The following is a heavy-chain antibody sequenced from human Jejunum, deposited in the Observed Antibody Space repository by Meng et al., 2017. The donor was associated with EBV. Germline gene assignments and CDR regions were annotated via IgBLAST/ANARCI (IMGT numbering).Heavy chain of an antibody. Sequence: QITLKLPAPPLVKPTQTPTLTCHFSWFSLTTNEVGVGWIRQPTGKALELLAVIYWDDSRLYSPSLNSRLTITKDTSKSQVVLTMTDMDPVDTATYYCAHKGSGSYPLDYWGQGTLVTVSS. J-gene: IGHJ4*02. CDR1: WFSLTTNEVG. D-gene: IGHD1-26*01. CDR2: IYWDDSR. V-gene: IGHV2-5*02. CDR3: AHKGSGSYPLDY.